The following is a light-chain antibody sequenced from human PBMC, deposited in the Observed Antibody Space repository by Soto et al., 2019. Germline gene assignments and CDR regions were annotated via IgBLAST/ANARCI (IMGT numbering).Light chain of an antibody. Sequence: QLVLTQTPSAPGTPGQRVTISCSGSNSNMGRNYVYWYQQVPGTAPKLLMYRNDVRPSGVPDRITGSKSGTSASLAISGLRSEDEADYYCAVWDNSLNGVAFGGGTKLTVL. CDR2: RND. CDR1: NSNMGRNY. V-gene: IGLV1-47*01. CDR3: AVWDNSLNGVA. J-gene: IGLJ2*01.